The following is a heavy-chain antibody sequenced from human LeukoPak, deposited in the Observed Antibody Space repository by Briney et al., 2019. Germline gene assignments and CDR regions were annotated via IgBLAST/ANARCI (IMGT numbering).Heavy chain of an antibody. J-gene: IGHJ3*02. Sequence: TGGSLRLSCAASGLAFRDYWMSWVRQAPGKGLEWVANIKPDGGHQNYVDSVKGRFTISRDNAKNSLDLQMTSLRAEDTAVYYCARERGGFCSGTICYKAFDIWGQGTMVTVSS. CDR1: GLAFRDYW. V-gene: IGHV3-7*01. CDR3: ARERGGFCSGTICYKAFDI. CDR2: IKPDGGHQ. D-gene: IGHD2-2*02.